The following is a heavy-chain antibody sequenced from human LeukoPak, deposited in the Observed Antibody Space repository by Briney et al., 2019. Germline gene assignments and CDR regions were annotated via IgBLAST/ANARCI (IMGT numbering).Heavy chain of an antibody. Sequence: ASVKVSCKASGYTFTSYGISWVRQAPGQGLEWMGWISAYNGNTNYAQKLQGRVTMTTDTSTSTAYMELRSLRSDDTAVYYCARDPYYDSWSGYSSWFDPWGQGTLVTASS. V-gene: IGHV1-18*01. J-gene: IGHJ5*02. CDR2: ISAYNGNT. CDR3: ARDPYYDSWSGYSSWFDP. CDR1: GYTFTSYG. D-gene: IGHD3-3*01.